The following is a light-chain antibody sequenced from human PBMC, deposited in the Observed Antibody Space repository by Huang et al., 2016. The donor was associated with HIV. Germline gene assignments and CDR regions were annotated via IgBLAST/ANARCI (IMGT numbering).Light chain of an antibody. CDR2: CAT. Sequence: DIVMTQSSDYLNVSLGERATIKCRSSQSVLVSSNSKNYLAWFQQKPGQAPRLVIYCATQRESGGPDRFSCIVSGTDFTLTISRLEAEDVAIYYCQQYYRIPQTFGQGTRVEIK. V-gene: IGKV4-1*01. CDR1: QSVLVSSNSKNY. J-gene: IGKJ1*01. CDR3: QQYYRIPQT.